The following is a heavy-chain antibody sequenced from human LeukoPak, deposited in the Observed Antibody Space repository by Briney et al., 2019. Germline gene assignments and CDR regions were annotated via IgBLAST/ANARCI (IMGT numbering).Heavy chain of an antibody. CDR2: IYYSGST. V-gene: IGHV4-59*01. D-gene: IGHD1-1*01. J-gene: IGHJ4*02. CDR3: ARGVTTFDY. Sequence: GSLRLSCAASGFTFSSYAMSWVRQAPGKGLEWIGYIYYSGSTNYNPSLKSRVTISVDTSKNQFSLKLSSVTAADTAVYYCARGVTTFDYWGQGTLVTVSS. CDR1: GFTFSSYA.